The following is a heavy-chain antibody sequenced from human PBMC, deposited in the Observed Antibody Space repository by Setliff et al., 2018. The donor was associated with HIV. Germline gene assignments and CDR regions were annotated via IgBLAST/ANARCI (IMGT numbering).Heavy chain of an antibody. V-gene: IGHV1-58*01. CDR3: AADPQTGTTSYDAFDI. CDR1: GFTFTNSA. Sequence: SVKVSCKASGFTFTNSAVQWVRQARGTRLEWIGWIVVGSGNTNYAQKFQERVTITRDMSKSRAYMELSGLRTEDTAVYYCAADPQTGTTSYDAFDIWGQGTVVTVS. D-gene: IGHD1-7*01. J-gene: IGHJ3*02. CDR2: IVVGSGNT.